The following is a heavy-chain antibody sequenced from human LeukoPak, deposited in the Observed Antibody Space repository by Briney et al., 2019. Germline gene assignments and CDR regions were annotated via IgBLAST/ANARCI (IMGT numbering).Heavy chain of an antibody. Sequence: SETLSLTCAVSGGSFSGHYWNWIRQPPGKGVGWIGEINHGGSTNYNPSLKSRVTISVDTSQNQFSLRLSSVTAADTAVYYCARGRYVTTRGGAAAGFLDYWGQGTLVTVST. CDR2: INHGGST. V-gene: IGHV4-34*01. J-gene: IGHJ4*02. CDR3: ARGRYVTTRGGAAAGFLDY. CDR1: GGSFSGHY. D-gene: IGHD6-13*01.